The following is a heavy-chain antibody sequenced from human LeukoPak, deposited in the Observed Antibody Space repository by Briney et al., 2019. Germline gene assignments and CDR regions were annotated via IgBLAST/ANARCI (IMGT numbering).Heavy chain of an antibody. J-gene: IGHJ3*02. CDR2: IYYSGST. CDR3: ATNAGGSYSAALDI. V-gene: IGHV4-59*01. CDR1: GGSISTYY. D-gene: IGHD1-26*01. Sequence: SETLSLTCTVSGGSISTYYWSWIRQPPGKGLEWLAYIYYSGSTDYNPSLKSRVTISVDTSKSQVSLKLGSVTAADTAVYYCATNAGGSYSAALDIWGQGTMVTVSS.